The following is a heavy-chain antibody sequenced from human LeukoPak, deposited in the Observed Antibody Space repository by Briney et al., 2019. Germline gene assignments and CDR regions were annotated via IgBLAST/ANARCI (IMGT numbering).Heavy chain of an antibody. V-gene: IGHV3-23*01. J-gene: IGHJ4*02. D-gene: IGHD3-22*01. Sequence: PGRSLRLSCAASGFTFSSYGMSWVRQAPGKGLEWGLAISGSGGSTYYADSVKGRFTISRDNSKNTLYMQMNSLRAEDTAVYYCAKDDYYDSSGYFDYWGQGTLVAVSS. CDR1: GFTFSSYG. CDR2: ISGSGGST. CDR3: AKDDYYDSSGYFDY.